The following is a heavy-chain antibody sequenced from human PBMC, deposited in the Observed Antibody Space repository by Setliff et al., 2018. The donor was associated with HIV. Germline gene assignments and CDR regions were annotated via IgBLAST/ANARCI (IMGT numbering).Heavy chain of an antibody. CDR1: RGSISRYY. Sequence: SETLSLTCTVSRGSISRYYWSWIRPPPGKGLEWIGYIYYTGTTKYNPSLKSRVTMSVDTSKNQLSLKLSSLTAADTAVYYCARDRPPSTVDMLGAFDRWGQGTMVT. CDR3: ARDRPPSTVDMLGAFDR. V-gene: IGHV4-59*01. CDR2: IYYTGTT. D-gene: IGHD4-17*01. J-gene: IGHJ3*02.